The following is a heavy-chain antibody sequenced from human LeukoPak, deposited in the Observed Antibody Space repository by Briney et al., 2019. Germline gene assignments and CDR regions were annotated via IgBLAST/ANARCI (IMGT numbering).Heavy chain of an antibody. V-gene: IGHV3-53*01. CDR3: ARGGVVGATDGNFDY. Sequence: PGGSLRLSCAASGFTVSSTYMSWVRQAPGKGLEWVSVIYSGGDTYYADSVKGRFTISRDNSKNTLYLQMNSLRAEDTAVYYCARGGVVGATDGNFDYWGQGILVTVSS. CDR2: IYSGGDT. CDR1: GFTVSSTY. J-gene: IGHJ4*02. D-gene: IGHD1-26*01.